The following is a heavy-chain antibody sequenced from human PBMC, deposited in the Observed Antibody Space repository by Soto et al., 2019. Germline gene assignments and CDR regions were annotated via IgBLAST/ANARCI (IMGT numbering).Heavy chain of an antibody. CDR1: GYTFTSYD. J-gene: IGHJ3*02. Sequence: ASVKVSCKASGYTFTSYDINWVRQATGQGLEWMGWMNPNSGNTGYAQKFKGRVTMTRNTSISTAYMELSSLRSEDTAVFFCARDVDEYTYFDAFHIWGQGTLVT. CDR3: ARDVDEYTYFDAFHI. D-gene: IGHD1-1*01. CDR2: MNPNSGNT. V-gene: IGHV1-8*01.